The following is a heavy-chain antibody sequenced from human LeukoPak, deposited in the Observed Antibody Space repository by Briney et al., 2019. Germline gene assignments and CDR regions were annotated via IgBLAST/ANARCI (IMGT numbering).Heavy chain of an antibody. V-gene: IGHV3-30*02. CDR2: IRYDGSNK. CDR1: GFTFSSYG. D-gene: IGHD3-10*01. Sequence: GGSLRLSCAASGFTFSSYGMHWVRQAPGKGLEWVAFIRYDGSNKYYADSVKGRFTISRDNSKNTLYLQMNSLRAEDTAVYYCAKDSGDPPRVTGYPDYWGPGTLVTVSS. CDR3: AKDSGDPPRVTGYPDY. J-gene: IGHJ4*02.